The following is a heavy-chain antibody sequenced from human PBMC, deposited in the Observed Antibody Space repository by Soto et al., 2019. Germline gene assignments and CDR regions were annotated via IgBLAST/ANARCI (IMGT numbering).Heavy chain of an antibody. D-gene: IGHD3-10*01. V-gene: IGHV4-34*01. CDR1: GGSFSGYY. CDR3: AASGFDY. Sequence: SETLSLTCAVYGGSFSGYYWSWIRQPPGKGLEWIGEINHSGSTNYNPSLKSRVTISVDTSKNQFSLKLSSVTAADTAVYYCAASGFDYRGQGTLVTVSS. CDR2: INHSGST. J-gene: IGHJ4*02.